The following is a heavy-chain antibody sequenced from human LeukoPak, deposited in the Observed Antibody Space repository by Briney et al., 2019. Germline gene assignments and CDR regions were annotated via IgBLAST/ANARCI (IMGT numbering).Heavy chain of an antibody. CDR1: GFTFGDYA. CDR3: ATFDNPFGY. CDR2: IKQDGSEK. D-gene: IGHD3-9*01. J-gene: IGHJ4*02. Sequence: GGSLRLSCTASGFTFGDYAMSWVRQAPGKGLEWVATIKQDGSEKYYVDSVKGRFTISRDNAKNSLYLQMNSLRADDTAVYYCATFDNPFGYWGQGTLVTVSS. V-gene: IGHV3-7*01.